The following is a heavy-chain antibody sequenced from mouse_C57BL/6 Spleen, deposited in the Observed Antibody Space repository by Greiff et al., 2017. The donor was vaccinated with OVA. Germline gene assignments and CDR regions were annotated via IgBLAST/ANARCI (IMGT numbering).Heavy chain of an antibody. Sequence: DVQLVESGEGLVKPGGSLKLSCAASGFTFSSYAMSWVRQTPEKRLEWVAYISSGGDYIYYADTVKGRFTISRDNARNTLYLQMSSLKSEDTAMYYCTRVRPYYGSSYWYFDVWGTGTTVTVSS. V-gene: IGHV5-9-1*02. D-gene: IGHD1-1*01. CDR2: ISSGGDYI. CDR1: GFTFSSYA. J-gene: IGHJ1*03. CDR3: TRVRPYYGSSYWYFDV.